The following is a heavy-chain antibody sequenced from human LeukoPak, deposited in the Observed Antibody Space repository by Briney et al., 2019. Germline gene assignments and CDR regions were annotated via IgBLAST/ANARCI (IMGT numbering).Heavy chain of an antibody. Sequence: GASVKVSCKASGYTFTSYYIHWVRQAPGQGLEWMGIINPSGGSTSYAQKFQGRVTMTRDMSTSTVYMELSSLRSEDTAVYYCARDITMVRATPGNYFDYWGQGTLVTVSS. J-gene: IGHJ4*02. CDR1: GYTFTSYY. CDR3: ARDITMVRATPGNYFDY. CDR2: INPSGGST. V-gene: IGHV1-46*01. D-gene: IGHD3-10*01.